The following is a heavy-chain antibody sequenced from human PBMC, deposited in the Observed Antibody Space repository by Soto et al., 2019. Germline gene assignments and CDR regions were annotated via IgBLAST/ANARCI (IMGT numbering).Heavy chain of an antibody. CDR3: ARDPYDYVWGSYRYGMDV. D-gene: IGHD3-16*02. CDR2: ISAYNGNT. J-gene: IGHJ6*02. V-gene: IGHV1-18*01. Sequence: QVQLVQSGAEVKKPGASVKVSCKASGYTFTSYGISWVRQAPGQGLEWMGWISAYNGNTNYAQKLQGRDTMTTDTSTSRAYMVLRSLGSDDTAVNYWARDPYDYVWGSYRYGMDVWGQETTVTVSS. CDR1: GYTFTSYG.